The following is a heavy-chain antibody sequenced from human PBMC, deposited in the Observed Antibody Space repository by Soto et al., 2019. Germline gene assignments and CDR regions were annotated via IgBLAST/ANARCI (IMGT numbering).Heavy chain of an antibody. J-gene: IGHJ6*02. CDR3: ARTHPPPDYYYYGMDV. CDR2: ITGGGDKT. Sequence: PGGSLRLSCAVSGFVFSTYAMTWVRQAPGKGLEWVSYITGGGDKTYYADSVKGRITISRDNSNNTLFLQIDSLSAEDTAVYYCARTHPPPDYYYYGMDVWGQGTTVTVSS. CDR1: GFVFSTYA. V-gene: IGHV3-23*01.